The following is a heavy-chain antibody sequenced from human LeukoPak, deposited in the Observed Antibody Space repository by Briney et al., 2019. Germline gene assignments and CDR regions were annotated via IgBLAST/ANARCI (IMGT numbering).Heavy chain of an antibody. V-gene: IGHV6-1*01. CDR1: GDSVSSNSAT. J-gene: IGHJ6*03. Sequence: SQTLSLTCAISGDSVSSNSATWNWIRQSPSRGLEWLGRTYYRSKWYHDYAVSVKSRITINPDTSKTQVSLQLNSVTAADTAVYYCARYGSGSYPPTHYYYYMDVWGKGTTVTISS. D-gene: IGHD3-10*01. CDR2: TYYRSKWYH. CDR3: ARYGSGSYPPTHYYYYMDV.